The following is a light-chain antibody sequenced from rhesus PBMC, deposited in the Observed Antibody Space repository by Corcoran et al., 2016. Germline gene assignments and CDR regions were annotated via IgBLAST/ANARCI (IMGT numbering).Light chain of an antibody. Sequence: DIQMTQSPSSLPASVGDRVTITCRASQTISSYLAWYQQKPRKVPKLLIYAASSLESGVPSRFSGSGSGTDFTLTISSLQPTYLSTYYCQQHNSHPLTFGGGTKVEIK. CDR1: QTISSY. V-gene: IGKV1-44*01. J-gene: IGKJ4*01. CDR2: AAS. CDR3: QQHNSHPLT.